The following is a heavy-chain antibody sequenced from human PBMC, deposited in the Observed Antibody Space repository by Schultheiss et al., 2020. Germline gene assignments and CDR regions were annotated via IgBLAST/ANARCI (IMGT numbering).Heavy chain of an antibody. CDR3: ATRIAVALGSHAFDI. D-gene: IGHD6-19*01. CDR2: ISGSGGST. J-gene: IGHJ3*02. V-gene: IGHV3-53*01. Sequence: GGSLRLSCAASGFTVSSNYMSWVRQAPGKGLEWVSVISGSGGSTYYADSVKGRFTISRDNSKNTLYLQMNSLRAEDTAVYYCATRIAVALGSHAFDIWGQGTMV. CDR1: GFTVSSNY.